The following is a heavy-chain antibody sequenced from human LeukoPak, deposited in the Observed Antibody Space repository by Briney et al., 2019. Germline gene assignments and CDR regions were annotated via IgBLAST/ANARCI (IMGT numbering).Heavy chain of an antibody. CDR2: IHNSGST. D-gene: IGHD2-15*01. J-gene: IGHJ4*02. V-gene: IGHV4-59*08. CDR3: ARGGSKVFDY. CDR1: VGSISTYY. Sequence: SETLSLTCNVSVGSISTYYWSWIRQPPGKGLEWTGYIHNSGSTNNNPSLKSRVIISVDTAKNQFALKLSSVTAADTAVYYCARGGSKVFDYWGQGSLVIVSS.